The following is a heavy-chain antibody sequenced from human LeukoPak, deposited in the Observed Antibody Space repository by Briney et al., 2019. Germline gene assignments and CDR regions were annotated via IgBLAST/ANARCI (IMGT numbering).Heavy chain of an antibody. CDR1: GFTFSSYA. D-gene: IGHD3-9*01. J-gene: IGHJ4*02. CDR3: GRDSSLYDSSPWKPIDS. V-gene: IGHV3-21*01. Sequence: PGGSLRLSCAGSGFTFSSYAMNWVRQAPGKGLEWVSSISSRSGYMYYADSVKGRFTISRDNDQNLLYLQMNSLRAEDTAVYYCGRDSSLYDSSPWKPIDSWGQGTLVTVSS. CDR2: ISSRSGYM.